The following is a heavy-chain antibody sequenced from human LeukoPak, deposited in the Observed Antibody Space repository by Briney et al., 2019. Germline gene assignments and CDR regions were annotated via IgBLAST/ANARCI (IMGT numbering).Heavy chain of an antibody. CDR1: GLTVSSNY. CDR2: LYGAGST. V-gene: IGHV3-53*05. CDR3: ARGGTPGYSTGWIDY. Sequence: GGSLRLSWAASGLTVSSNYMSWVRQAPGKGLEWVSVLYGAGSTYYADSVKGRFTISRDNSKNTLFLQMNSLRGEDTAVYYCARGGTPGYSTGWIDYWGQGTLVTVSS. J-gene: IGHJ4*02. D-gene: IGHD6-19*01.